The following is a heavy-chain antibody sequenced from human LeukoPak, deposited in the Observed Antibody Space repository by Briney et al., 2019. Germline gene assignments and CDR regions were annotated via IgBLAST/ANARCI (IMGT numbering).Heavy chain of an antibody. CDR3: ARESYGDGGYFDD. Sequence: GSSVKVSCKASGGTFSRYAISWVRQAPGQGLEWMGGIFPIFGTANYAQKLQDRVTLTADESTRPAYMELSSLTSEVTAVYYCARESYGDGGYFDDGGEGTLVTV. V-gene: IGHV1-69*01. CDR1: GGTFSRYA. J-gene: IGHJ4*02. CDR2: IFPIFGTA. D-gene: IGHD4-17*01.